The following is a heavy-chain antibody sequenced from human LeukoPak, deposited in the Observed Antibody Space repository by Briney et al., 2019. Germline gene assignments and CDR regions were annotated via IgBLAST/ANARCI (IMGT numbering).Heavy chain of an antibody. CDR2: IWYDGSNK. Sequence: GGSLRLSCAASGFTFSSYGMHWVRQAPGKGLEWVAVIWYDGSNKYYVDSVKGRFTISRDNSKNTLYLQMNSLRAEDTAVYYCAKDVGKWESLHFFDYWGQGTLVTVSS. CDR1: GFTFSSYG. J-gene: IGHJ4*02. V-gene: IGHV3-33*06. CDR3: AKDVGKWESLHFFDY. D-gene: IGHD1-26*01.